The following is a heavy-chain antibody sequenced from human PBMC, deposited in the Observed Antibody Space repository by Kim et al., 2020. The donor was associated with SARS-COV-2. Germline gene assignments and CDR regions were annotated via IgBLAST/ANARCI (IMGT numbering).Heavy chain of an antibody. J-gene: IGHJ4*02. Sequence: YNPAPTTRVTISVDTSKNQFTLRLSSVTAADTAVYYCARHLYSSSWPFDYWGQGTLVTVSS. CDR3: ARHLYSSSWPFDY. D-gene: IGHD6-13*01. V-gene: IGHV4-59*08.